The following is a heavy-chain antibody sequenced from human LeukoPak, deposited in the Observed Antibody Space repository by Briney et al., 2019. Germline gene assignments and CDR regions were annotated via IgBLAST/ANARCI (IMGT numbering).Heavy chain of an antibody. Sequence: SETLSLTCTASGGSISSYYWSWIRQPAGKGLEWIGRIYTSGSNNYNPSLKSRVTMSVATSKNQFSLKLSSVTAADTAVYYCARDSPTYYYDSSGYNVWGQGTLVTVSS. CDR1: GGSISSYY. D-gene: IGHD3-22*01. J-gene: IGHJ4*02. CDR2: IYTSGSN. V-gene: IGHV4-4*07. CDR3: ARDSPTYYYDSSGYNV.